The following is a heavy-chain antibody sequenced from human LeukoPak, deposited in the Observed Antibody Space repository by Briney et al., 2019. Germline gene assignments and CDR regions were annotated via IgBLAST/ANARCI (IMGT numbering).Heavy chain of an antibody. CDR2: MNPNCGNT. J-gene: IGHJ6*03. V-gene: IGHV1-8*01. D-gene: IGHD3-22*01. CDR1: GYTFTSYD. CDR3: ARGRRGTMIVVATPIYYYYYMDV. Sequence: GASVKVSCKASGYTFTSYDINWVRQATGQGLEWMGWMNPNCGNTGYAQKFQGRVTMTRNTSISTAYMELSSLRSEDTAVYYCARGRRGTMIVVATPIYYYYYMDVWGKGTTVTVSS.